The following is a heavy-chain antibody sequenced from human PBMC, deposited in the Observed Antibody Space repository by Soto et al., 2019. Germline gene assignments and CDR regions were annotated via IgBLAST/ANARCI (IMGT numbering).Heavy chain of an antibody. D-gene: IGHD3-3*01. CDR3: ATSYYDFWSGKTTSYFDY. Sequence: ASVKVSCKASGYTFTSYGISWVRQAPGQGLEWMGWISAYNGNTNYAQKLQGRVTMTTDTSTSTAYMELRSLRSDDTAVYYCATSYYDFWSGKTTSYFDYWGQGTLVTVSS. CDR2: ISAYNGNT. J-gene: IGHJ4*02. CDR1: GYTFTSYG. V-gene: IGHV1-18*01.